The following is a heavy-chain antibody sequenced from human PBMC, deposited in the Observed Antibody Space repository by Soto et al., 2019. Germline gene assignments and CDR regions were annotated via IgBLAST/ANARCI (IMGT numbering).Heavy chain of an antibody. J-gene: IGHJ3*02. CDR3: ARDIVADTFDI. D-gene: IGHD2-15*01. CDR2: IYYSGST. V-gene: IGHV4-59*01. CDR1: GGSISSYY. Sequence: SETLSLTCTVSGGSISSYYWSWIRQPPGKGLEWIGYIYYSGSTNYNPSLKSRVTISVDTSKNQFSLKLSSVTAADTAVYYCARDIVADTFDIWGQGTMVTVSS.